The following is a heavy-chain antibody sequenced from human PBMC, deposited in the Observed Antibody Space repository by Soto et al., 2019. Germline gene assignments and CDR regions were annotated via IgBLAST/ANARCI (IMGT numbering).Heavy chain of an antibody. V-gene: IGHV3-30-3*01. J-gene: IGHJ4*02. Sequence: GGSLRLSCAAPGFTVSIYALHWVRQAPGKGLGGVEVMTPNGNNQDSANAVKGRFTISRDTSKSTVYLKMTSLRTDDTAVYYCATGANFYYYPSRYWGQGTLVTVSS. CDR3: ATGANFYYYPSRY. CDR1: GFTVSIYA. D-gene: IGHD3-10*01. CDR2: MTPNGNNQ.